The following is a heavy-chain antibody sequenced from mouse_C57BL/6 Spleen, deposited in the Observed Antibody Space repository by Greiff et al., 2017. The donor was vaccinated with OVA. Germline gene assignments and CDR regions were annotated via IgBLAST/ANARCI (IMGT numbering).Heavy chain of an antibody. J-gene: IGHJ4*01. CDR3: ARHETAQATLYYYAMDY. V-gene: IGHV5-6*02. D-gene: IGHD3-2*02. Sequence: DVMLVESGGDLVKPGGSLKLSCAASGFTFSSYGMSWVRQTPDKRLEWVATISSGGSYTYYPDSVKGRFTISRDNAKNTLYLQMSSLKSEDTAMYYCARHETAQATLYYYAMDYWGQGTSVTVSS. CDR1: GFTFSSYG. CDR2: ISSGGSYT.